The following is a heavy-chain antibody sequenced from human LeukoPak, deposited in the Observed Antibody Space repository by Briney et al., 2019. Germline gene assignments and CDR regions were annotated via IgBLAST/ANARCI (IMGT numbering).Heavy chain of an antibody. D-gene: IGHD6-13*01. V-gene: IGHV4-59*01. CDR1: GGSISSYY. J-gene: IGHJ5*02. Sequence: SETLSLTCTVSGGSISSYYWSWIRQPPGKGLEWIGYIYYGGSTNYNPSLKSRVTISVDTSKNQFSLKLSSVTAADMAVYYCARDNGQQLKNNWFDPWGQGTLVTVSS. CDR2: IYYGGST. CDR3: ARDNGQQLKNNWFDP.